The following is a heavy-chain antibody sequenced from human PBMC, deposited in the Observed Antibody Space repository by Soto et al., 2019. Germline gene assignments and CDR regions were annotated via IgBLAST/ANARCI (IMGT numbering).Heavy chain of an antibody. CDR1: GYTFTSYD. D-gene: IGHD6-6*01. J-gene: IGHJ6*03. CDR2: MNPNSGNT. CDR3: ARGEGAARLYYYYYYMDV. V-gene: IGHV1-8*01. Sequence: ASVKVSCKASGYTFTSYDINWVRQATGQGLEWMGWMNPNSGNTGYAQKFQGRVTMTRNTSISTAYMELSSLRSEDTAVYYCARGEGAARLYYYYYYMDVWGKGTTVTVSS.